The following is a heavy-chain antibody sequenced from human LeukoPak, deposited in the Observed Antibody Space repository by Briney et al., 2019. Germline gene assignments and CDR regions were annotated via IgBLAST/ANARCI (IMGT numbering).Heavy chain of an antibody. J-gene: IGHJ4*02. CDR1: GYTFTSYG. CDR2: INTNTGNP. Sequence: ASVKVSCKASGYTFTSYGISWVRQAPGQGLEWMGWINTNTGNPTYAQGFTGRFVFSLDTSVSTAYLQISSLKAEDTAVYYCARNSIFGVIWDWGQGTLVTVSS. D-gene: IGHD3-3*01. CDR3: ARNSIFGVIWD. V-gene: IGHV7-4-1*02.